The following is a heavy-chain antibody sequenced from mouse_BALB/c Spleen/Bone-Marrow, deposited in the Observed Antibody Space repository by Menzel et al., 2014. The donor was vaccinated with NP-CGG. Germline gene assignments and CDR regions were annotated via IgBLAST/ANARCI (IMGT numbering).Heavy chain of an antibody. CDR1: GYSFTGYT. CDR2: INPYNGGT. CDR3: ARGVYYYGSSYPFAY. J-gene: IGHJ3*01. D-gene: IGHD1-1*01. Sequence: VQLKQSGPELVKPGTSMKISCKASGYSFTGYTMNWVKRSHGKNLEWIGLINPYNGGTSYNQKFKGKATLTVDKSSSTAYMELLSLTSEDSAVYYCARGVYYYGSSYPFAYWGQGTLVTVSA. V-gene: IGHV1-18*01.